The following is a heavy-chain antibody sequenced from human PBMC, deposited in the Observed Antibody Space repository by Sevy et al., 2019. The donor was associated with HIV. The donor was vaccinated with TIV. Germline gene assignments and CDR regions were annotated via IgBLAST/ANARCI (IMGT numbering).Heavy chain of an antibody. CDR3: ARAHYGSGSYFVSPLKYYYYGMDV. CDR1: GFTFSSYW. V-gene: IGHV3-74*01. D-gene: IGHD3-10*01. CDR2: INSDGSST. J-gene: IGHJ6*02. Sequence: GGSLRLSCTASGFTFSSYWMHWVRQAPGKGLVCVSRINSDGSSTSYADSVKGRFTISRDNAKNTLYLQMNSLRAEDTAVYYCARAHYGSGSYFVSPLKYYYYGMDVWGQGTTATVSS.